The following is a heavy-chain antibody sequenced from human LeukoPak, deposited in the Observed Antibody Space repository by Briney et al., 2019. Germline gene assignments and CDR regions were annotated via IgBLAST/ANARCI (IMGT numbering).Heavy chain of an antibody. CDR2: IEPSDSDT. V-gene: IGHV5-10-1*01. J-gene: IGHJ4*02. CDR1: GYSFANYW. Sequence: GESLRISCKGSGYSFANYWISWVRQMPGKGLEWMGRIEPSDSDTDYSPSFQGHVTISADKSISTAYLQWNSLKASDTAVYYCARPDCSGGNCYLLTYWGQGSLVTVSS. D-gene: IGHD2-15*01. CDR3: ARPDCSGGNCYLLTY.